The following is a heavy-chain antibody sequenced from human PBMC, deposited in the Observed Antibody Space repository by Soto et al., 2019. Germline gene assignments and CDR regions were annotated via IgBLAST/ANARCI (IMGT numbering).Heavy chain of an antibody. CDR1: GFSFSDYG. CDR3: AKDAGVKDLLLFLGGH. J-gene: IGHJ4*02. V-gene: IGHV3-30*18. CDR2: VSYDGRYE. Sequence: QVQLVESGGDVVQPGRSLRLSCAASGFSFSDYGMHWVRQAPGKGLEWVAVVSYDGRYEFYGDSVKGRFTISRVDPENMGFLQMNGLRAEDTAGYYWAKDAGVKDLLLFLGGHWGQGTPVTVST. D-gene: IGHD3-22*01.